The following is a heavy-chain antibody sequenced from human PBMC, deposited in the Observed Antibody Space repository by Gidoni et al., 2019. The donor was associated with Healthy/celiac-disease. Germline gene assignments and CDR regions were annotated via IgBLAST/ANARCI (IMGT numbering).Heavy chain of an antibody. Sequence: QVQLQQWGAGLLKPSETLSLTCAVYGGSFSGYYWSWIRQPPGKGLEWIGEINHSGSTNYNPSLKSRVTISVDTSKNQFSLKLSSVTAADTAVYYCARSQPPRDIVVVPAAKTTSWTYFDYWGQGTLVTVSS. CDR2: INHSGST. CDR3: ARSQPPRDIVVVPAAKTTSWTYFDY. D-gene: IGHD2-2*01. V-gene: IGHV4-34*01. J-gene: IGHJ4*02. CDR1: GGSFSGYY.